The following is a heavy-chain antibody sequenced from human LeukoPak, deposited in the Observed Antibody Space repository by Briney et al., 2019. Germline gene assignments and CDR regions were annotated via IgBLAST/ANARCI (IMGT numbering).Heavy chain of an antibody. V-gene: IGHV3-53*01. Sequence: GGSLRLSCAASGFTVSGNYMTWVRQAPGKGLECVSVIYSGDSTYYADSVKGRFTISRDNSKNTLYLQMNSLRAEDTAVYYCARVTVTTTSDYFDYWGQGTLVTVSS. CDR2: IYSGDST. D-gene: IGHD4-17*01. CDR1: GFTVSGNY. CDR3: ARVTVTTTSDYFDY. J-gene: IGHJ4*02.